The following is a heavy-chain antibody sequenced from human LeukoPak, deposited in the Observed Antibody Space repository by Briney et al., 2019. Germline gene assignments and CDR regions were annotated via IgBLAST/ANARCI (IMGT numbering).Heavy chain of an antibody. CDR3: ARGSSWEQIYDY. CDR1: GGSISSSSYY. Sequence: SETLSLTCTVSGGSISSSSYYWGWIRQPPGKGLEWIGSIYYSGSTYYNPSLKSRVTISVDTSKNQFSLKLSSVTAADTAVYYCARGSSWEQIYDYWGQGTLVTVSS. CDR2: IYYSGST. J-gene: IGHJ4*02. D-gene: IGHD6-13*01. V-gene: IGHV4-39*07.